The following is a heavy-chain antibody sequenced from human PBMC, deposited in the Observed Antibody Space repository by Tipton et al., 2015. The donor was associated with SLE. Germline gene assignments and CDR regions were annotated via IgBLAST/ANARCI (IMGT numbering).Heavy chain of an antibody. CDR3: AKDNYDFWSGYWGY. CDR1: GFTFSNYG. Sequence: SLRLSCAASGFTFSNYGMHWVRQAPGKGLEWVAFIRYDGSDKFYADSVKGRFTISRDNSKNTLYLQMTSLRAEDTAVYYCAKDNYDFWSGYWGYWGQGTLVTVSS. CDR2: IRYDGSDK. V-gene: IGHV3-30*02. D-gene: IGHD3-3*01. J-gene: IGHJ4*02.